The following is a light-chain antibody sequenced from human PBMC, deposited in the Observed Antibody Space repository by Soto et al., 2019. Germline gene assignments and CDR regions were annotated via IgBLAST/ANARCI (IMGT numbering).Light chain of an antibody. CDR2: DAS. J-gene: IGKJ1*01. CDR1: QSISSY. CDR3: QQYNSYWT. Sequence: DIQMTQAPSSLSASVGDSVTITCRESQSISSYLNWYQQKPGKAPKLLIYDASSLESGVPSRFSGSGSGTEFTLTISSLQPDDFATYYCQQYNSYWTFGQGTKVDIK. V-gene: IGKV1-5*01.